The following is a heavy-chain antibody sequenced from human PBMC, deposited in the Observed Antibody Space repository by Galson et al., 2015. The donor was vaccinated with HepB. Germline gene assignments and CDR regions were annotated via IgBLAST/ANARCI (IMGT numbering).Heavy chain of an antibody. Sequence: SETLSLTCAVYGGSFSGYYWSWIRQPPGKGLEWIGEINHSGSTNYNPSLKSRVTISVDTSKNQFSLKLSSVTAADTAVYYCARGLFQSSAAGTPTFDYWGQGTLVTVSS. CDR1: GGSFSGYY. V-gene: IGHV4-34*01. D-gene: IGHD6-13*01. CDR2: INHSGST. J-gene: IGHJ4*02. CDR3: ARGLFQSSAAGTPTFDY.